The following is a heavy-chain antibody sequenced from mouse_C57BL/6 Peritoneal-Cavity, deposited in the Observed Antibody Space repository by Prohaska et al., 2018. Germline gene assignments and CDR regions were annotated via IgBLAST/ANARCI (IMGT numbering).Heavy chain of an antibody. CDR2: ISSRSSTI. J-gene: IGHJ2*01. CDR1: GFTFSDYG. V-gene: IGHV5-17*01. Sequence: EVQLVVSVVGLVNPGWSLKLSCAASGFTFSDYGMHWFRQAPEKGLEWVAYISSRSSTIYYADTVKGRVTIYKDNDNNTLWRQMTRMRGEDTAMKCCASKFDNGGQGTTLTVSS. CDR3: ASKFDN.